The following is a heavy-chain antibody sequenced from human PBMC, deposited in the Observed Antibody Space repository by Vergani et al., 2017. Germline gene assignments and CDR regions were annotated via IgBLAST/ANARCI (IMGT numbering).Heavy chain of an antibody. J-gene: IGHJ2*01. V-gene: IGHV3-23*01. Sequence: EVQLLESGGGLVQPGGSLRLSCAASGFTFSSYAMSWVRQAPGKGLEWVSAISGSGGSTYYADSVKGRFTISRDNSKNTLYLQMNSLRAEDTAVYYCAKHVILQGSGSQGYFDLWGRGTLVTVSS. CDR1: GFTFSSYA. CDR2: ISGSGGST. D-gene: IGHD3-10*01. CDR3: AKHVILQGSGSQGYFDL.